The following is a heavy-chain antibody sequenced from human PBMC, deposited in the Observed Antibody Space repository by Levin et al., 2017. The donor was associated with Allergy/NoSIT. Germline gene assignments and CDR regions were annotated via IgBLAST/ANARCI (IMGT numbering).Heavy chain of an antibody. CDR3: AKVAFGGVIVMSGYYFDY. V-gene: IGHV3-9*01. Sequence: GGSLRLSCAASGFTFDDYAMHWVRQAPGKGLEWVSGISWNSGSIGYADSVKGRFTISRDNAKNSLYLQMNSLRAEDTALYYCAKVAFGGVIVMSGYYFDYWGQGTLVTVSS. D-gene: IGHD3-16*02. CDR1: GFTFDDYA. CDR2: ISWNSGSI. J-gene: IGHJ4*02.